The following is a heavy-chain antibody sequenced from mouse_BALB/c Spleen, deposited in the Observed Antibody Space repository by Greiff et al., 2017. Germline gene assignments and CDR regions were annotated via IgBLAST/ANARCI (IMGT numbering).Heavy chain of an antibody. J-gene: IGHJ3*01. CDR2: ISSGGSYT. D-gene: IGHD3-2*01. CDR3: ARDSSGWFAY. Sequence: VNLVESGGDLVKPGGSLKLSCAASGFTFSSYGMSWVRQTPDKRLEWVATISSGGSYTYYPDSVKGRFTISRDNAKNTLYLQMSSLKSEDTAMYYCARDSSGWFAYWGQGTLVTVSA. CDR1: GFTFSSYG. V-gene: IGHV5-6*01.